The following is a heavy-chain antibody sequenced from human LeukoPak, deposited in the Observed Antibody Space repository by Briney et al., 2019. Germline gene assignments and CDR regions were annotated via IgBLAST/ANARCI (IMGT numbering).Heavy chain of an antibody. D-gene: IGHD3-16*02. Sequence: SETLSLTCSVSGGSISSYYWSWIRQPAGKGLEWIGYIYYSGSTNYNPSLKSRVTISVDTSKNQFSLKLSSVTAADTAVYYCARGSPPDYDYVWGSYRPSIDYWGQGTLVTVSS. J-gene: IGHJ4*02. CDR2: IYYSGST. CDR3: ARGSPPDYDYVWGSYRPSIDY. V-gene: IGHV4-59*12. CDR1: GGSISSYY.